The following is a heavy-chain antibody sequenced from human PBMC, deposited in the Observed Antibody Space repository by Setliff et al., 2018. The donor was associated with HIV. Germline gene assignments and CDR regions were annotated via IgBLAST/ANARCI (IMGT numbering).Heavy chain of an antibody. CDR2: ISYSGNT. V-gene: IGHV4-31*03. CDR1: GASIRTGGFY. CDR3: ARDRPYSGYPD. Sequence: PSETLSLTCSVSGASIRTGGFYWNWIRQRPGKGLEWIGYISYSGNTYFNPSLKSRLIISVDTSKNQFSLKLSSVTAADTAVYYCARDRPYSGYPDWGQGTPVTVSS. J-gene: IGHJ4*02. D-gene: IGHD5-12*01.